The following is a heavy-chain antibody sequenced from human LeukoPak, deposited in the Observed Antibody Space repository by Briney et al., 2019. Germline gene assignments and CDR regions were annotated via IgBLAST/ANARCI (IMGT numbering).Heavy chain of an antibody. V-gene: IGHV1-69*10. Sequence: PVTVSCKASGGTFSDYALNWVRQAPGQGLEGMGVFIPILGTANSTQKFQDRVTITADISTNTVYMELSSLRSEDTAVYFCAGIPVFGVVLHQEPVWGKGTTVTVSS. CDR1: GGTFSDYA. CDR2: FIPILGTA. CDR3: AGIPVFGVVLHQEPV. J-gene: IGHJ6*04. D-gene: IGHD3-3*01.